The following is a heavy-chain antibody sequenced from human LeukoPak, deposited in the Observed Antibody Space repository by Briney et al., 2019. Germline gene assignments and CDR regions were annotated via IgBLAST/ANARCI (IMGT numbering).Heavy chain of an antibody. Sequence: GGSLRLSCAASGFTFSNYAMNWVRQAPGKGLEWVSSISSSGSSIDYADSVKGRFTISRDNAKNSLYLQMNSLRAEDTAVYYCARDPSPILRRNYFDYWGQGTLVTVSS. CDR2: ISSSGSSI. CDR3: ARDPSPILRRNYFDY. D-gene: IGHD4-17*01. V-gene: IGHV3-48*03. J-gene: IGHJ4*02. CDR1: GFTFSNYA.